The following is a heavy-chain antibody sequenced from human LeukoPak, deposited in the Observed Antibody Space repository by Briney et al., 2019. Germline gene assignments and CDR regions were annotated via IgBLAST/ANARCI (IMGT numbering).Heavy chain of an antibody. CDR1: GFTLSTYG. Sequence: GGSLRLSCAASGFTLSTYGMHWIRQAPGKGLEWVAFIRYDGDNKYYADSVKGRFTISRDNSKNTLYLQMNSLRVEDTAVYYCAKVYCSGGSCYGTGNYYYMDVWGKGTTVTISS. D-gene: IGHD2-15*01. CDR2: IRYDGDNK. CDR3: AKVYCSGGSCYGTGNYYYMDV. J-gene: IGHJ6*03. V-gene: IGHV3-30*02.